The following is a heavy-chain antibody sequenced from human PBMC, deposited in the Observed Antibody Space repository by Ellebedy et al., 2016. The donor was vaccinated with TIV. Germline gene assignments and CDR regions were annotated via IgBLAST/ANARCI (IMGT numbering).Heavy chain of an antibody. D-gene: IGHD5-12*01. Sequence: GESLKISCAASGFTFSSYAMSWVRQAPGKGLEWVSAISGSGGSTYYADSVKGRFTISRDNSKNTLYLQMNSLRAEDTAVYYCAKAVANTEYNWFDPWGQGTLVTVSS. J-gene: IGHJ5*02. CDR1: GFTFSSYA. CDR3: AKAVANTEYNWFDP. CDR2: ISGSGGST. V-gene: IGHV3-23*01.